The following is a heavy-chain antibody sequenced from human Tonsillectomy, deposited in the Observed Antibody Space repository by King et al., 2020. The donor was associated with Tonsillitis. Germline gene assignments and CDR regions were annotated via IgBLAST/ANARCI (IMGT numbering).Heavy chain of an antibody. J-gene: IGHJ6*03. V-gene: IGHV2-70*15. Sequence: QVTLKESGPALVKPTQTLTLTCTFSGFSLTTRGMCVNWIRQPPGKALEWLARIDWDDDKYYSTSLKTRLTISKDTSKNQVVLTMTNMDPVDTATYYCARISHLHTDYYYMDVWGKGTTVTVSS. CDR3: ARISHLHTDYYYMDV. CDR2: IDWDDDK. CDR1: GFSLTTRGMC.